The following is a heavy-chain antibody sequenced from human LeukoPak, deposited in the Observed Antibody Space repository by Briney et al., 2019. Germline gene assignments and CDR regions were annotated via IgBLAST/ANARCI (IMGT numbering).Heavy chain of an antibody. D-gene: IGHD3-9*01. Sequence: PSETLSLTCTVSGGSVTTGRYYWSWIRQSPGEGLEWIGYISYRGTTNYNPSLKSRITISVDTSKNQFSLKVISVTAADTAVYYCVREHDWGDFGYWGQGTLVTVSS. V-gene: IGHV4-61*01. CDR2: ISYRGTT. CDR3: VREHDWGDFGY. J-gene: IGHJ4*02. CDR1: GGSVTTGRYY.